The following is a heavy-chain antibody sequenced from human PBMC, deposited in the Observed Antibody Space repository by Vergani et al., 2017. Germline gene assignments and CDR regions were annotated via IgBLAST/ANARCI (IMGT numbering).Heavy chain of an antibody. Sequence: QLHLQESGPGLVKPSETLSLTCTVSGGSITSSSYYWGWIRQPPGKGREWIGNIYHSGGAYYNPSLKGRVTISVDTSKNQFSLEVTSVTAADTAIYFCARTESFILRYFHWALWGQGTLVTVSS. D-gene: IGHD3-9*01. J-gene: IGHJ4*02. CDR3: ARTESFILRYFHWAL. CDR2: IYHSGGA. CDR1: GGSITSSSYY. V-gene: IGHV4-39*01.